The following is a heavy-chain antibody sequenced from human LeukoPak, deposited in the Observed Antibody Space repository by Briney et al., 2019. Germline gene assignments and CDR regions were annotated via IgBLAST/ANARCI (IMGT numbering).Heavy chain of an antibody. CDR1: GFTFSSYA. J-gene: IGHJ4*02. CDR2: ISGSGGST. CDR3: AKDLSPGYSSGWYSFDY. Sequence: GGSLRLSCAASGFTFSSYAMSWVRQAPGKGLECVSLISGSGGSTYYGDSVNGRFTISRDNSKNTLYLQMNSLRAEDTAVYYCAKDLSPGYSSGWYSFDYWGQGTLVTVSS. V-gene: IGHV3-23*01. D-gene: IGHD6-19*01.